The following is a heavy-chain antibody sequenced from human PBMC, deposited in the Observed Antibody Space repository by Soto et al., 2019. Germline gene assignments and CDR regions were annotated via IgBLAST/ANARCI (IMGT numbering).Heavy chain of an antibody. CDR3: TTDLFTSGWTV. V-gene: IGHV3-15*01. Sequence: GGSLRLSCAASGFTFSNAWMSWVRQAPGKGLEWVGRIKSKTDGATTDYAAPVKGRFTISRDDSKYTLYLQMNSLKTEDTAVYYCTTDLFTSGWTVWGQGTLVTVSS. D-gene: IGHD6-19*01. CDR1: GFTFSNAW. CDR2: IKSKTDGATT. J-gene: IGHJ4*02.